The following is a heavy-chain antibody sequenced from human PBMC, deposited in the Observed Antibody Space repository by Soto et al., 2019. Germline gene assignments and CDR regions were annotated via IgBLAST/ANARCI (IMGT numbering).Heavy chain of an antibody. CDR1: GFTFSASA. CDR2: IRSKANNYAT. CDR3: TKQIYGGNS. D-gene: IGHD2-21*02. J-gene: IGHJ4*02. Sequence: GGSLRLSCATSGFTFSASAMHWVRQVSGKWLEWIARIRSKANNYATTYAASVKGRFTISRDDSENTVYLQMNSLKTEDTAIYYCTKQIYGGNSWGQGXLVTVYS. V-gene: IGHV3-73*01.